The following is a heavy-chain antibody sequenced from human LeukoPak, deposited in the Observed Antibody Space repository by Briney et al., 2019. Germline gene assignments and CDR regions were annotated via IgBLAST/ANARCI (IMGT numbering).Heavy chain of an antibody. V-gene: IGHV3-23*01. CDR1: GFTFSSYA. J-gene: IGHJ4*02. D-gene: IGHD3-22*01. CDR3: AKDRYYYDTSGYHFDY. CDR2: ISGSGGST. Sequence: RSGGSLRLSCAASGFTFSSYAMSWVRQAPGKGLEWVSAISGSGGSTYYADSVKGRFTISRDNSKNTLHLQMNSLRAEDTAVYYCAKDRYYYDTSGYHFDYWGQGTLVTVSS.